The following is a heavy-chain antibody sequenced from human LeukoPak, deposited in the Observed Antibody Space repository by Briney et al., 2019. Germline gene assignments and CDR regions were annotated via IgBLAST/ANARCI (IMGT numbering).Heavy chain of an antibody. D-gene: IGHD6-6*01. CDR3: ARHVAARHFDY. CDR1: GGSISSYY. Sequence: PSETLSLTCTVSGGSISSYYWSWIRQPPGKGLEWIGYIYTSGSTNYNPSLKSRVTISVDTSKNQFSLKLSSVTAADTAVYYCARHVAARHFDYWGQGTLVTVSS. V-gene: IGHV4-4*09. CDR2: IYTSGST. J-gene: IGHJ4*02.